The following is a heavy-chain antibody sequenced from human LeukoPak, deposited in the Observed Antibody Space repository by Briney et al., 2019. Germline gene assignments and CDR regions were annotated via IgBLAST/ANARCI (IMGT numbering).Heavy chain of an antibody. CDR2: IKQDGSEK. Sequence: QPGGSLRLSCAGSGFTFSSHWMSWVRQAPGKGLQWVASIKQDGSEKHYVDSVRGRFTISRDSAENSLYLQMNSLRAEDTAVYYCARLLGMVTTYDIWGQGTMVTVSS. CDR3: ARLLGMVTTYDI. D-gene: IGHD5-24*01. J-gene: IGHJ3*02. CDR1: GFTFSSHW. V-gene: IGHV3-7*04.